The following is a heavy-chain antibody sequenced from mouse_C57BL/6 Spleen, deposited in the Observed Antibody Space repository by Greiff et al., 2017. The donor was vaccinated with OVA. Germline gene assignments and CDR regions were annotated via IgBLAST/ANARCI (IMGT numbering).Heavy chain of an antibody. CDR2: IDPSDSYT. CDR1: GYTFTSYW. J-gene: IGHJ4*01. V-gene: IGHV1-59*01. Sequence: VQLQQPGAELVRPGTSVKLSCKASGYTFTSYWMPWVKQRPGQGLEWIGVIDPSDSYTNYNQKFKGKATLTVDTSSSTAYMQLSSLTSEDSAVYYCARRTNYYGSSPYYYAMDYWGQGTSVTVSS. CDR3: ARRTNYYGSSPYYYAMDY. D-gene: IGHD1-1*01.